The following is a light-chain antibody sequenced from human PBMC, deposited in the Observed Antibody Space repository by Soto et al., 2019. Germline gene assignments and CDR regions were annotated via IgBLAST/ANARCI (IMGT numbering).Light chain of an antibody. V-gene: IGKV4-1*01. Sequence: DIVMTQSPDSLAVSLGERATINCRSSQNVLYNPNNKNYLAWYQQKPGQPPKLLIYWASTRESGVPDRFSGSGSGTDFTLTISSLQAEDVAVYYCQQYYSIPLTFGGGTKVEIK. J-gene: IGKJ4*01. CDR3: QQYYSIPLT. CDR1: QNVLYNPNNKNY. CDR2: WAS.